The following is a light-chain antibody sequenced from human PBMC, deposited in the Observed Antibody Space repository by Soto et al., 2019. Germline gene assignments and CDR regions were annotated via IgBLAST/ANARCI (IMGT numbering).Light chain of an antibody. Sequence: QSALTQPASVSGSPGQSITISCTGTSSDVGGYNYVSWYQQHPGKAPKLMIYEVTNRPSGVSHRFSGSKSGNSASLTISGLQAEYEADYYCCSYRSGTTWGFGGGTKVTVL. CDR1: SSDVGGYNY. CDR3: CSYRSGTTWG. CDR2: EVT. V-gene: IGLV2-14*01. J-gene: IGLJ3*02.